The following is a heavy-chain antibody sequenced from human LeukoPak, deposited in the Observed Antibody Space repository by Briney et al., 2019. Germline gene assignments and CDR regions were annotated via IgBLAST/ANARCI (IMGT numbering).Heavy chain of an antibody. Sequence: GGSLRLSCAASGFTFSSYWMSWVRQAPGKGLEWVANIKQDGSEKYYVDSVKGRFTISRDNAKNSLYLQMNGLRAEDTAVYYCARDLCSSDSCSIDYWGQGTLVTVSS. CDR1: GFTFSSYW. CDR2: IKQDGSEK. J-gene: IGHJ4*02. CDR3: ARDLCSSDSCSIDY. D-gene: IGHD2-15*01. V-gene: IGHV3-7*01.